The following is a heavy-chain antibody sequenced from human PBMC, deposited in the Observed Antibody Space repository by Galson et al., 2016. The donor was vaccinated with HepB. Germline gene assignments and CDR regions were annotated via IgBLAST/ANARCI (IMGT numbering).Heavy chain of an antibody. V-gene: IGHV3-11*01. Sequence: LRLSCAASGFSFSDHYMSWIRQAPGKGLESIAYISSSGTVLYYAASAQGRFTISRDNAKKSLYLQMDSLTPEDTALYYCAKALDHSSAWSDSYYYGMDVWGQGTTVTVSS. CDR3: AKALDHSSAWSDSYYYGMDV. CDR2: ISSSGTVL. J-gene: IGHJ6*02. D-gene: IGHD6-13*01. CDR1: GFSFSDHY.